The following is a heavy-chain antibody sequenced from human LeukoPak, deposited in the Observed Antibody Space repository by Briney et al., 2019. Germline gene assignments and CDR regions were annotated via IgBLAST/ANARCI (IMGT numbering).Heavy chain of an antibody. J-gene: IGHJ4*02. CDR1: GGSISTSYY. Sequence: SDTLSLTCAVSGGSISTSYYWGWIRQPPGKGLEWIGNMYYSGGTYYTPSLKSRVTISVDTSKNQFSLKLSSVTAADTAVYYCVETSTTADYWGQGTLVTVSS. V-gene: IGHV4-38-2*01. CDR2: MYYSGGT. CDR3: VETSTTADY. D-gene: IGHD1-26*01.